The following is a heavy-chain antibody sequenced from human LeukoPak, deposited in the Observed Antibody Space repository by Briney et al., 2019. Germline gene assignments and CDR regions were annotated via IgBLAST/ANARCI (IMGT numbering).Heavy chain of an antibody. D-gene: IGHD6-19*01. CDR2: IYHSGST. CDR1: GASISSSNW. CDR3: ARLSSQYSSGWYGDC. V-gene: IGHV4-4*02. J-gene: IGHJ4*02. Sequence: SETLSLTCAVSGASISSSNWWSWVRQPPGKGLEWIGEIYHSGSTNYNPSLKSRVTISVDKSKNQFSLKLTSVTAADTAVYYCARLSSQYSSGWYGDCWGQGTLVTVSS.